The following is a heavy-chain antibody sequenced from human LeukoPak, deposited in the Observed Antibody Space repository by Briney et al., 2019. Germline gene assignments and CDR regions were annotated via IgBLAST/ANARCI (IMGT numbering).Heavy chain of an antibody. CDR3: ARDVATVTTNWFDP. J-gene: IGHJ5*02. V-gene: IGHV3-48*01. Sequence: GGSLRLSCAASGFTFSSYAMSWVRQAPGKGLEWVSYISSSSSTIYYADSVKGRFTISRDNAKNSLYLQMNSLRAEDTAVYYCARDVATVTTNWFDPWGQGTLVTVSS. CDR1: GFTFSSYA. D-gene: IGHD4-17*01. CDR2: ISSSSSTI.